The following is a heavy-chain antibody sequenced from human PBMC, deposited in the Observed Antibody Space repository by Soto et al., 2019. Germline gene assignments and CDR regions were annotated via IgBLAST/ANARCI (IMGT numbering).Heavy chain of an antibody. D-gene: IGHD2-21*02. CDR1: GGSISSYY. CDR2: VYDTGST. V-gene: IGHV4-59*01. CDR3: ARRYCVGDCRGTFDI. Sequence: QVQLQESGPGLVKPSETLSLTCTVSGGSISSYYWSWIRQPPGKGLEWIGYVYDTGSTNSNPSLESRVTISVDTSKHPFSLKLSSVTAADTAVYYGARRYCVGDCRGTFDIWGQGTKVTVSS. J-gene: IGHJ3*02.